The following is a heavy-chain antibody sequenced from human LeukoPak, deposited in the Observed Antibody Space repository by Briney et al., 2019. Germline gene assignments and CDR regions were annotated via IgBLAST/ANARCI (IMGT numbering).Heavy chain of an antibody. CDR3: ARGRETIYMFDY. CDR1: GCTFNRYW. J-gene: IGHJ4*02. V-gene: IGHV3-74*01. D-gene: IGHD2/OR15-2a*01. Sequence: GGSLRLSCAASGCTFNRYWMHWGRQVPGKGLVWVSRINSDGSSTTYADSVKGRFTISRDNARNTLYLQMNSLRAEDTAVYYCARGRETIYMFDYWGQGTLVSVCS. CDR2: INSDGSST.